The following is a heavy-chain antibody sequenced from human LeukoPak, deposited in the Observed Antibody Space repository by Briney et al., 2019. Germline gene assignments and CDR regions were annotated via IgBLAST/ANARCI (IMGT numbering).Heavy chain of an antibody. CDR1: GFTFSSYW. J-gene: IGHJ4*02. V-gene: IGHV3-7*01. Sequence: GGSLRLSCVASGFTFSSYWMNWVRQAPGKGLEWVANIKQDGSEKYYVDSVKGRFTISRDNAKNSLYLQMNSLRAEDTAVYYCARDSDDYVWGSYHMDWGQGTLVTVSS. CDR3: ARDSDDYVWGSYHMD. CDR2: IKQDGSEK. D-gene: IGHD3-16*02.